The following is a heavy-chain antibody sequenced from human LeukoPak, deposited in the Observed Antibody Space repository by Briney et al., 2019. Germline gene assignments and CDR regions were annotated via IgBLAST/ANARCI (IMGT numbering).Heavy chain of an antibody. J-gene: IGHJ4*02. CDR1: GVSFDDYH. CDR3: ARMGTGHDY. Sequence: PSETLSLTCAVSGVSFDDYHWSWVRQPPGKGLEWIGEINHSGYTNDSPSLKSRVTISIDTSRKQFSLNLRSVTVADTAVYYCARMGTGHDYWGQGTLVTVSS. CDR2: INHSGYT. D-gene: IGHD7-27*01. V-gene: IGHV4-34*01.